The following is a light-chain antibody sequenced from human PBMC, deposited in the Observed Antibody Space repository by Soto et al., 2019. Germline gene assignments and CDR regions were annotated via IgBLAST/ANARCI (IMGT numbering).Light chain of an antibody. J-gene: IGKJ1*01. CDR1: QSVHSY. CDR2: GAF. CDR3: QQCGGSPT. V-gene: IGKV3-11*01. Sequence: ILTQSPSTLSLSPGERATLSCRASQSVHSYLGWYQQKPGQAPRLLIYGAFNRAAGIPARFSGSGSGTEFTLTISRLEPEDFAMYYCQQCGGSPTFGQGTKVDIK.